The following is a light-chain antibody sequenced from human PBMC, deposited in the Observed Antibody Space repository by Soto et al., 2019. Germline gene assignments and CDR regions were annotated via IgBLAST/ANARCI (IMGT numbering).Light chain of an antibody. Sequence: QSALTQPASVSGSPGQSITISCTGTGSDVGTYNYVSWYQHHPGKAPKLMIPEVSNRPSGVSDRFSGSKSGNTASLTISGLQAEDEADYYCTLYIRSTTVFGGGTKVTVL. CDR2: EVS. J-gene: IGLJ2*01. V-gene: IGLV2-14*01. CDR3: TLYIRSTTV. CDR1: GSDVGTYNY.